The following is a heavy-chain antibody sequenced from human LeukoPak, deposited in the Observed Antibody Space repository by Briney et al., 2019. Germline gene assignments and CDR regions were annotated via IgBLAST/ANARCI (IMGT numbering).Heavy chain of an antibody. V-gene: IGHV3-21*01. Sequence: GGSLRLSCAASGFTFSSYSMNWVRQAPGKGLEWVSSISSSSSYIYYADSVKGRFTISRDNAKNSLYLQMNSLRAEDTAVYYCARDVSSGYPYYGMDVWGQGTTVTVSS. CDR2: ISSSSSYI. CDR1: GFTFSSYS. CDR3: ARDVSSGYPYYGMDV. D-gene: IGHD3-22*01. J-gene: IGHJ6*02.